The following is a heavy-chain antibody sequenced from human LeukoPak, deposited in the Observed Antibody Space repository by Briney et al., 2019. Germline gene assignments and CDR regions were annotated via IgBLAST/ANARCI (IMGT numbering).Heavy chain of an antibody. J-gene: IGHJ5*02. CDR2: FFLKGST. Sequence: SETLSLTCTVSGYSITSAYYWGWIRQPPGKGLEWIGSFFLKGSTYYNPSLKSRVTISGDTSKNQFSLKLSSVTAADTAVYYCAREGIAVAGNWVDPWGQGTLVTVSS. CDR1: GYSITSAYY. V-gene: IGHV4-38-2*02. D-gene: IGHD6-19*01. CDR3: AREGIAVAGNWVDP.